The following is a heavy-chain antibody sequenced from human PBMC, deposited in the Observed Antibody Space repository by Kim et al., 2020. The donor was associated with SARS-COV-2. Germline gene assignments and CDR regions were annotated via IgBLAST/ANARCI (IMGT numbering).Heavy chain of an antibody. CDR2: IYYSGST. J-gene: IGHJ6*01. CDR1: GGSISSYY. Sequence: SETLSLTCTVSGGSISSYYWSWIRQPPGKGLEWIGYIYYSGSTNYNPSLKSRVTISVDTSKNQFSLKLSSVTAADTAVYYCARSYYDFWSGYYTRDYYY. V-gene: IGHV4-59*13. D-gene: IGHD3-3*01. CDR3: ARSYYDFWSGYYTRDYYY.